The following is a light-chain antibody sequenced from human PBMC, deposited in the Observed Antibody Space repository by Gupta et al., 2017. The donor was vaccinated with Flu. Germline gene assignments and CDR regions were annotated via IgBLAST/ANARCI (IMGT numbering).Light chain of an antibody. Sequence: VSXSPXXTAXIXCSGDALPKKYAYWYQQKSGQAPVLVIYEDSKRPSGIPERFSGSSSGTMATLTISGAQVEDEADYYCYSTDSSAKVVFGGGTKLTVL. CDR2: EDS. V-gene: IGLV3-10*01. CDR1: ALPKKY. J-gene: IGLJ2*01. CDR3: YSTDSSAKVV.